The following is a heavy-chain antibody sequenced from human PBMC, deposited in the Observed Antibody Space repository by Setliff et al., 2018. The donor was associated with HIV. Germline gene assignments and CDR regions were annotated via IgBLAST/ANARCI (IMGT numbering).Heavy chain of an antibody. D-gene: IGHD6-19*01. V-gene: IGHV4-39*01. CDR1: GGSISSSSYY. CDR2: ILNGETT. Sequence: TLSLTCSVSGGSISSSSYYWGWIRQPPGKGLEWIGNILNGETTFYNPSLKNRVTISVDTSKNQFSLRLASVTAADTAVYHCARPHSGRGGGAWFDPWGHGTLVTVSS. CDR3: ARPHSGRGGGAWFDP. J-gene: IGHJ5*02.